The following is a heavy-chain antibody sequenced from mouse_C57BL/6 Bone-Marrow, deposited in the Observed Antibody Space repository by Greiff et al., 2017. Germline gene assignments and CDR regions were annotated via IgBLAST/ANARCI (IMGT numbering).Heavy chain of an antibody. CDR1: GYTFTTYP. D-gene: IGHD2-4*01. CDR2: FHPYNDDT. Sequence: QVQLQQSGAELVKPGASVKMSCKASGYTFTTYPIEWMKQNHGKSLEWIGNFHPYNDDTKYNEQFKGKATLAVETSSSTVYLELRRLTSDDSAVYYCARGGYDYDGARDYWGQGTSVTVSS. CDR3: ARGGYDYDGARDY. V-gene: IGHV1-47*01. J-gene: IGHJ4*01.